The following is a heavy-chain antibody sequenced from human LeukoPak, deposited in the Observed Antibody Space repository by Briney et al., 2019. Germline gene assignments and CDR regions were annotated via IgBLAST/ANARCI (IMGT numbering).Heavy chain of an antibody. CDR2: INHSGST. Sequence: SETLSLTCAVYGGSFSGYYWSWIRQPPGKGLEWIGEINHSGSTNYNPPLKSRVTISVDTSKNQFSLKLSSVTAADTAVYYCARVFPDGYNHYFDYWGQGTLVTVSS. CDR1: GGSFSGYY. CDR3: ARVFPDGYNHYFDY. V-gene: IGHV4-34*01. D-gene: IGHD5-24*01. J-gene: IGHJ4*02.